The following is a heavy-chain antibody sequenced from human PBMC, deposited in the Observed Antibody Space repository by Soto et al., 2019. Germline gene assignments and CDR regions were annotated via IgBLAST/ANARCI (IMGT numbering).Heavy chain of an antibody. V-gene: IGHV4-39*01. Sequence: SETLSLTCTVSGGSSSSSSYCWGWIRQPPGKGLEWIGSIYYSGSTYYNPSPKSRVTISVDTSKNQFSLKLSSVTAADTTVYYCARHAITPEITIGYWGQGTLVTVSS. D-gene: IGHD3-9*01. CDR1: GGSSSSSSYC. J-gene: IGHJ4*02. CDR3: ARHAITPEITIGY. CDR2: IYYSGST.